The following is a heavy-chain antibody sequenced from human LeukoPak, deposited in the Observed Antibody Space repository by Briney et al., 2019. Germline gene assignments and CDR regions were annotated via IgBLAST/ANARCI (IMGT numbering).Heavy chain of an antibody. V-gene: IGHV3-20*04. CDR1: GFTFDDYG. J-gene: IGHJ4*02. D-gene: IGHD3-10*01. CDR2: INWSGSTA. Sequence: PGGSLRLSCAASGFTFDDYGMTWVRQAPGKGLEWVSGINWSGSTAGYADSVKGRFTISRDNAKNSLYLQMNSLRVEDTALYYCARVPHYYGSGTYLSYFDYWGQGTLVTVSS. CDR3: ARVPHYYGSGTYLSYFDY.